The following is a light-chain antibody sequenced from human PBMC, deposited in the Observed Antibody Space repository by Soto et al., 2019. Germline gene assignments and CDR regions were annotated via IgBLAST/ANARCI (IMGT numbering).Light chain of an antibody. V-gene: IGLV3-21*04. J-gene: IGLJ2*01. CDR2: YDS. CDR1: NIGSKS. CDR3: QVCDSSSDHVV. Sequence: SYELTQPPSVSVAPGKTARITCGGNNIGSKSVHWYQQKPGQAPVLVIYYDSERPSGIPERFSGSNSGNTATLTISRVEAGDEADYYCQVCDSSSDHVVFGGGTKLTVL.